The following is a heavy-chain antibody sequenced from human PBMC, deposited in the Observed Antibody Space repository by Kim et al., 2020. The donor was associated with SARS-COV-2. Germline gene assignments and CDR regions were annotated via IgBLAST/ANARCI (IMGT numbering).Heavy chain of an antibody. CDR2: INDSGST. V-gene: IGHV4-34*01. Sequence: SETLSLTCAVYGGSFSGYQWSWIRQSPGKGLEWIGQINDSGSTNYNPSLKSRVTISVDTSKNQFSLKLTSVTAADTAVYYCARGVPGYLGQGTLVTVPS. CDR3: ARGVPGY. J-gene: IGHJ4*02. CDR1: GGSFSGYQ.